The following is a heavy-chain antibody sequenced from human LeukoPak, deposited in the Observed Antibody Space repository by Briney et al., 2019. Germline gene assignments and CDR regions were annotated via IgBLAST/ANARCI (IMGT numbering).Heavy chain of an antibody. J-gene: IGHJ4*02. CDR1: GFTFSTYS. D-gene: IGHD2-2*01. CDR3: ARVGTCGSTSCYAVY. V-gene: IGHV3-21*01. Sequence: GGSLRLSCAASGFTFSTYSMNWVRQAPGKGLDWVSSISSSGSYIYYAGSVKGRFTITRDNAKNSLYLLMNSLRAEDTAVYYCARVGTCGSTSCYAVYWGQGPRVTVSS. CDR2: ISSSGSYI.